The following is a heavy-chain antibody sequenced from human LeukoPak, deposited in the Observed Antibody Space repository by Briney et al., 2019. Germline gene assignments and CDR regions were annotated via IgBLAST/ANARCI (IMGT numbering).Heavy chain of an antibody. D-gene: IGHD4-17*01. CDR3: ASTVNEFPDAFDI. V-gene: IGHV4-59*08. J-gene: IGHJ3*02. CDR2: IYYSGST. CDR1: GGAISSYY. Sequence: SETLSLTCTVSGGAISSYYWRWIRQPPGKVLEWIGYIYYSGSTNYNPSLKSRVTISVDTSKNQFSLKLSSVTAADTAVYYCASTVNEFPDAFDIWGQRTMVTVSS.